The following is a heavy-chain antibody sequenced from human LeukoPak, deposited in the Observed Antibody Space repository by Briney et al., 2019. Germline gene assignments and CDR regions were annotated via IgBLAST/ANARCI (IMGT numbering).Heavy chain of an antibody. CDR1: GFIFSSYT. D-gene: IGHD5-24*01. Sequence: GGSLRLSCAASGFIFSSYTMNWVRQAPGEGLEWVSSISDTSTYIYYADSVEGRFTISRDNAKSPLFLQMNSLRAEDTAVYYCTRAPPGRDGYSEYWGQGTVVTVST. J-gene: IGHJ4*02. CDR2: ISDTSTYI. CDR3: TRAPPGRDGYSEY. V-gene: IGHV3-21*01.